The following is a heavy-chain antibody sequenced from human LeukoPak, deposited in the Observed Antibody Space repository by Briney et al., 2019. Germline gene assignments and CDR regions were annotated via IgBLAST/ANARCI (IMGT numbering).Heavy chain of an antibody. CDR1: GYTFADYF. CDR2: INANSGVT. J-gene: IGHJ4*02. V-gene: IGHV1-2*06. D-gene: IGHD1-26*01. CDR3: ARDVSSTPNWEFDY. Sequence: ASVKVSCKTSGYTFADYFIHWVRQAPGQGLEWMGPINANSGVTEYEQKFQGRVTMTRDTSISTAYVEVNWLISDDTAIYYCARDVSSTPNWEFDYWGQGTLVTVSS.